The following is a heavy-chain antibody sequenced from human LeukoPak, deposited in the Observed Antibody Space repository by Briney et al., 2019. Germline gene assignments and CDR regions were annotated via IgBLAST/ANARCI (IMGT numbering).Heavy chain of an antibody. CDR1: GGSISSSSYY. V-gene: IGHV4-39*07. CDR2: IYYSGST. CDR3: ARVVNPVVPAAAGIDP. Sequence: SETLSLTCTVSGGSISSSSYYWGWIRQPPGKGLEWIGSIYYSGSTYYNPSLKSRVTISVDTSKNQFSLKLSSVTAADTAVYYCARVVNPVVPAAAGIDPWGQGTLVTVSS. J-gene: IGHJ5*02. D-gene: IGHD2-2*01.